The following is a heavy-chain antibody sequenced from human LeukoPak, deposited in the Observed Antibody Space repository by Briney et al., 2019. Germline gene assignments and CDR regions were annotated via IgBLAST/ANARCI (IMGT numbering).Heavy chain of an antibody. V-gene: IGHV4-30-2*01. CDR2: IFHSGTT. D-gene: IGHD3-10*01. Sequence: PSGTLSLTCAVSGGSISSGDYSWSWIRQPPGKGLEWIGYIFHSGTTYYNPSLKSRVTISVDRSKKQFSLNLSSVTAADTAVYYCARGVISGSGCFDYWGQGTLVTVSS. J-gene: IGHJ4*02. CDR3: ARGVISGSGCFDY. CDR1: GGSISSGDYS.